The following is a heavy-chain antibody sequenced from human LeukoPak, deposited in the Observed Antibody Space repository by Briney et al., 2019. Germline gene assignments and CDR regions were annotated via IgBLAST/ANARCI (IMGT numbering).Heavy chain of an antibody. CDR1: GFTFSNAW. Sequence: GGSLRLSCAASGFTFSNAWMSWVRQAPGKGLEWVGRIKSKTDGGTTDYAAPVKGRFTISRDDSKTTLYLQMNSLKTEDTAVYYCTTGVAARWSNYNMDVWGQGTTVTVSS. CDR3: TTGVAARWSNYNMDV. CDR2: IKSKTDGGTT. J-gene: IGHJ6*02. V-gene: IGHV3-15*01. D-gene: IGHD2-15*01.